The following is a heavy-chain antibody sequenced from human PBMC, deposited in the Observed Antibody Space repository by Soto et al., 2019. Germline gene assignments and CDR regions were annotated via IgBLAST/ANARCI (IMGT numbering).Heavy chain of an antibody. V-gene: IGHV1-69*01. CDR2: IIPIFGTA. D-gene: IGHD6-6*01. Sequence: QVQLVQSGAEVKKPGSSVKVSCKASGGTFSSYAISWVRQAPGQGLEWMGGIIPIFGTANYAQKFQGRGTITADESTSTAYMELSSLRSEDTAVYYCARARWGAARPKYYFDYWGQGTLVTVSS. CDR1: GGTFSSYA. CDR3: ARARWGAARPKYYFDY. J-gene: IGHJ4*02.